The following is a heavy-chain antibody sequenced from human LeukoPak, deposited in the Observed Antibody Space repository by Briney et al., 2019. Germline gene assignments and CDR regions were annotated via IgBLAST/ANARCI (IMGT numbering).Heavy chain of an antibody. D-gene: IGHD5-12*01. CDR1: GYSISSGYY. CDR2: IYHSGST. J-gene: IGHJ6*03. Sequence: SETLSLTCTVSGYSISSGYYWGWIRQPPGKGLEWIGSIYHSGSTYYNPSLKSRVTISVDTSKNQFSLKLSSVTAADTAVYYCARASSRPIVAPKEYYYYYYMDVWGKGTTVTVSS. V-gene: IGHV4-38-2*02. CDR3: ARASSRPIVAPKEYYYYYYMDV.